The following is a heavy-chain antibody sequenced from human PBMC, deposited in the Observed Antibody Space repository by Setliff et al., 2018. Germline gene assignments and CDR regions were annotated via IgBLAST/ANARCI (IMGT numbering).Heavy chain of an antibody. CDR2: INHSGST. J-gene: IGHJ5*02. D-gene: IGHD3-3*01. Sequence: SETLSLTCAVYCGSFSGYYWSWIRQPPGKGLEWIGEINHSGSTNYNPSLKSRVTISVDTSKNQFSLKLSSVTAADTAVYYCARLPSKWIHYNCWSGSYNWFDPWGQGTLVTVSS. CDR1: CGSFSGYY. CDR3: ARLPSKWIHYNCWSGSYNWFDP. V-gene: IGHV4-34*01.